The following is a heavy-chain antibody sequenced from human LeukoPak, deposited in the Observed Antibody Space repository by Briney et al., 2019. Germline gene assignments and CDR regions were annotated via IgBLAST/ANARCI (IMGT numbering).Heavy chain of an antibody. CDR3: ARGYYYDSSGYQRRWFDP. J-gene: IGHJ5*02. Sequence: GASVKVSCKASGYTFTSYDINWVRQATGQGLEWMGWMNPNSGNTGYAQKFQGRVTMTRNTSISTAYMELSSLRSEDTAVYYCARGYYYDSSGYQRRWFDPWGQGTLVTVSS. V-gene: IGHV1-8*01. CDR2: MNPNSGNT. CDR1: GYTFTSYD. D-gene: IGHD3-22*01.